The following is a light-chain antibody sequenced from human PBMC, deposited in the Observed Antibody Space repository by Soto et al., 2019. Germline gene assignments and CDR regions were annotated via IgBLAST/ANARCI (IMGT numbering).Light chain of an antibody. V-gene: IGLV2-14*03. CDR3: TSWTTSTTMI. CDR2: DVN. Sequence: QPALTKPASVSGAPRHSITLSCTGTSSDIGAYNFFSWYQQHPGKAPKLMLYDVNIRPSGDSNRFSGSKSGNTASLTISGLQAEDEADYYCTSWTTSTTMIFGGGTKVTVL. CDR1: SSDIGAYNF. J-gene: IGLJ2*01.